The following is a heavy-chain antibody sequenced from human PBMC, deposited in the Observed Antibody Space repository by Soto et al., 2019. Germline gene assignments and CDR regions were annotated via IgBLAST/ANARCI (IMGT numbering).Heavy chain of an antibody. J-gene: IGHJ4*02. CDR3: AKDPGRYYSNPGAPDDY. D-gene: IGHD3-10*01. Sequence: LRLSCAASGFTFSSYGMHWVRQAPGKGLEWVAVISHDGSNKYYADSVKGRFTISRDNSKNTLYLQMNSLRAEDTAVYYCAKDPGRYYSNPGAPDDYWGQGTLVTVSS. CDR2: ISHDGSNK. V-gene: IGHV3-30*18. CDR1: GFTFSSYG.